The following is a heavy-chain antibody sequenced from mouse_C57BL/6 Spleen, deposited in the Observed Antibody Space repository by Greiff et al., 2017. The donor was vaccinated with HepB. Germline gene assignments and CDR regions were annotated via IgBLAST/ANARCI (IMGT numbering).Heavy chain of an antibody. V-gene: IGHV14-4*01. J-gene: IGHJ2*01. CDR1: GLNTIDDY. CDR2: FDPEKGDT. CDR3: TTGYDSHPIDD. D-gene: IGHD2-3*01. Sequence: VQLQQSGAERVRPGASVKLSCTAPGLNTIDDYLHGVKQRPEQGLEWIGWFDPEKGDTENASKFQGKATITADTSSNTAYLQLSSLTSEDTAVYYCTTGYDSHPIDDWSQGTTLTVSS.